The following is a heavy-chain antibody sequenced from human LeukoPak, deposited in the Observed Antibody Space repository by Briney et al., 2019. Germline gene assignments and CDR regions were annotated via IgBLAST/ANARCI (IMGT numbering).Heavy chain of an antibody. CDR3: ARDRGGYDILTGYYYYYYGMDV. Sequence: GGSLRLSCAASGFTFSSYSMNWVRRAPGKGLEWVSSISSSSSYIYYADSVKGRFTISRDNAKNSLYLQMNSLRAEDTAVYYCARDRGGYDILTGYYYYYYGMDVWGKGTTVTVSS. V-gene: IGHV3-21*01. D-gene: IGHD3-9*01. CDR2: ISSSSSYI. CDR1: GFTFSSYS. J-gene: IGHJ6*04.